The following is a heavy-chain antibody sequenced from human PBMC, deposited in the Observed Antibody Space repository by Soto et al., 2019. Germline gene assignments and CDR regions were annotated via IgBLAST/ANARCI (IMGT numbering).Heavy chain of an antibody. V-gene: IGHV1-18*04. J-gene: IGHJ6*01. CDR1: GYTLTTYG. D-gene: IGHD6-13*01. CDR2: ISDEDHYT. Sequence: ATVKVSCKASGYTLTTYGISWVRQAPGQGLGWMGWISDEDHYTVYAQKFQGRVTMTTDASTSTVYTELRSLRSDDTAIYYCTKSIGAAGNTRDYYYRLDVWGQGTTVTVSS. CDR3: TKSIGAAGNTRDYYYRLDV.